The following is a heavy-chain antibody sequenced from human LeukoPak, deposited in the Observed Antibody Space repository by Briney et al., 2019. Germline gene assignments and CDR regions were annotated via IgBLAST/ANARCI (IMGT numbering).Heavy chain of an antibody. Sequence: GSSVKVSFKASGGTFSSYAIGWVRQAPGQGLEWMGGIIPIFGTANYAQKFQGRVTITADESTSTAYMELSSLRSEDTAVYYCARPMVRGVPISGYDYWGQGTLVTVSS. V-gene: IGHV1-69*01. J-gene: IGHJ4*02. D-gene: IGHD3-10*01. CDR1: GGTFSSYA. CDR3: ARPMVRGVPISGYDY. CDR2: IIPIFGTA.